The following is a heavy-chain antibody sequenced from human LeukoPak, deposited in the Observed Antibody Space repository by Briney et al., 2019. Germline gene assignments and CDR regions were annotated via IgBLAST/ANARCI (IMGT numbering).Heavy chain of an antibody. J-gene: IGHJ4*02. D-gene: IGHD6-13*01. CDR1: GVPLSSSSYF. CDR2: INHSGST. Sequence: SETLSLTCTVSGVPLSSSSYFWGWIRQPPGKGLEWIGEINHSGSTNYNPSLKSRVTISVDTSKNQFSLKLSSVTAADTAVYYCVRSDIAAGGAPFDYWGEGTLVTVSS. V-gene: IGHV4-39*07. CDR3: VRSDIAAGGAPFDY.